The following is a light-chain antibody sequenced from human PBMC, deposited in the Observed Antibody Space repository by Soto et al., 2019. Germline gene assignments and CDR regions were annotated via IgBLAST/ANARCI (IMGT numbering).Light chain of an antibody. Sequence: QSVLTQPPSVSGAPGQRDTLSCTGNSSNLGAGYDVHWYKQVPGAAPQLVIFGNRNRPSGVPERFSGSKSGTAASLAITGLQAEYEADYYCQAYDYSLTASVFGGGTKVTVL. J-gene: IGLJ3*02. V-gene: IGLV1-40*01. CDR1: SSNLGAGYD. CDR2: GNR. CDR3: QAYDYSLTASV.